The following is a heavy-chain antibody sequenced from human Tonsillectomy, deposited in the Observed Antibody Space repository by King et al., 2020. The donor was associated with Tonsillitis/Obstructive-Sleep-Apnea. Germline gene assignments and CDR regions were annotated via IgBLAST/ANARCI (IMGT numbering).Heavy chain of an antibody. D-gene: IGHD6-13*01. J-gene: IGHJ1*01. Sequence: VQLVESGGGVVQPGRSLRLSCAASGFTFSSYGMHWVRQAPGKGLEWVAVIWYDGSNKYYADSVKGRFTISRDNSKNTLYLQMNSLRAEDTAVYYCAREASGSSSWYPEYFQHWGQGTPVTVSS. V-gene: IGHV3-33*01. CDR2: IWYDGSNK. CDR3: AREASGSSSWYPEYFQH. CDR1: GFTFSSYG.